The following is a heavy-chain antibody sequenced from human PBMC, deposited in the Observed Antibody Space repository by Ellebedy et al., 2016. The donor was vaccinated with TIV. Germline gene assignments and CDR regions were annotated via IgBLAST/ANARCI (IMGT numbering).Heavy chain of an antibody. V-gene: IGHV1-18*01. CDR2: ISAYNGNT. J-gene: IGHJ6*02. CDR1: GYTFTSYG. CDR3: ARPRRIAAAGTRYYYGMDV. Sequence: ASVKVSCXASGYTFTSYGISWVRQAPGQGLEWMGWISAYNGNTNYAQKLQGRVTMTTDTSTSTAYMELRSLRSDDTAVYYCARPRRIAAAGTRYYYGMDVWGQGTTVTVSS. D-gene: IGHD6-13*01.